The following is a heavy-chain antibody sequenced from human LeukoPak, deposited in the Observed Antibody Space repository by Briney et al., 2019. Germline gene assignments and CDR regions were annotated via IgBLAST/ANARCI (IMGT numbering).Heavy chain of an antibody. CDR3: ARDRGGTLGYCSSTSCYNDDY. V-gene: IGHV1-18*01. D-gene: IGHD2-2*01. CDR2: ISAYNGNT. CDR1: GYTFTSYG. J-gene: IGHJ4*02. Sequence: GASVKVSCKASGYTFTSYGISWVRQAPGQGLEWMGWISAYNGNTNYAQKLQGRVTMTTDTSTSTAYMELRSLRSDDTAVYYCARDRGGTLGYCSSTSCYNDDYWGQGTLVTVSS.